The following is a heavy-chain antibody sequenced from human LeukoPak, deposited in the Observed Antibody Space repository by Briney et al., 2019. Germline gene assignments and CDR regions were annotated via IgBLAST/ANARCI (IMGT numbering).Heavy chain of an antibody. Sequence: SETLSLTCAVYGGPFSGYHWSWIRQPPGKGLEWIGEINHSGSNNYNPSLKSRVTISVDTCENHFSLELSSVTAADAAVYYCARGRYCSGGSCYEGWGQGTLVTVSS. J-gene: IGHJ4*02. V-gene: IGHV4-34*01. CDR2: INHSGSN. CDR3: ARGRYCSGGSCYEG. D-gene: IGHD2-15*01. CDR1: GGPFSGYH.